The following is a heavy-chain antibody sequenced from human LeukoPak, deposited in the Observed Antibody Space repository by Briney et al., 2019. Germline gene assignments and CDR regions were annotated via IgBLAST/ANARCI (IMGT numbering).Heavy chain of an antibody. V-gene: IGHV3-7*01. CDR1: GFTFSSFW. CDR3: AREGDISVITYAY. D-gene: IGHD5-12*01. Sequence: PGGSLRLSCAASGFTFSSFWMNWLRQAPGKGLDCVANIKQDGSEKYYADSVKGRFTISRDNAKNSLFLQMNSLRAEDTAVYYCAREGDISVITYAYWGQGTLVTVSS. J-gene: IGHJ4*02. CDR2: IKQDGSEK.